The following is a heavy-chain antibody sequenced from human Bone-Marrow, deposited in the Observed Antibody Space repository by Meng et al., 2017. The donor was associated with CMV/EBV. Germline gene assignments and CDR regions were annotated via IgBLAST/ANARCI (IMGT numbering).Heavy chain of an antibody. J-gene: IGHJ6*02. CDR1: GDSIGSSGYY. CDR3: ARERPSTTEGSYGMDV. Sequence: SETLSLTCNVSGDSIGSSGYYWAWIRQPPGKGLEWIGNVYYRGNTYYNPSLRSRVTISLDTSNNQFSLSLSSVTAADTALYYCARERPSTTEGSYGMDVWGQGTTVTVSS. CDR2: VYYRGNT. D-gene: IGHD1-1*01. V-gene: IGHV4-39*07.